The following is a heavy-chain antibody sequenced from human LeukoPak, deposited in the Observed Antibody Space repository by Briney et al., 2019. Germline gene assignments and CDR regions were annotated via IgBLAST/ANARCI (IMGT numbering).Heavy chain of an antibody. CDR3: ARVRLRGYSGYVDGFDY. D-gene: IGHD5-12*01. Sequence: PSETLSLTCTVSGGSISSYYWSWIRQPAGKGLEWIGRIYTSGSTNYNTSLKSRVTMSVDTSKNQFSLKLSSVTAADTAVYYCARVRLRGYSGYVDGFDYWGQGTLVTVSS. J-gene: IGHJ4*02. CDR2: IYTSGST. V-gene: IGHV4-4*07. CDR1: GGSISSYY.